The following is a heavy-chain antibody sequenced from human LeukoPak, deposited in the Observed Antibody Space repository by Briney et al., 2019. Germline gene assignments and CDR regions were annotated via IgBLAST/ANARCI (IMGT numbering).Heavy chain of an antibody. V-gene: IGHV1-18*01. D-gene: IGHD2-2*01. CDR3: ARALTALAYCSSTSCYSDAFNI. Sequence: AASVKVSCKASGYTFTSYGISWVRQAPGQGLDWMGMISAHNGNTNYAQKVKGRVTMTTDTSTSTAYMELRSLRSDDTAVYYCARALTALAYCSSTSCYSDAFNIWGQGTLVTVSS. CDR1: GYTFTSYG. CDR2: ISAHNGNT. J-gene: IGHJ3*02.